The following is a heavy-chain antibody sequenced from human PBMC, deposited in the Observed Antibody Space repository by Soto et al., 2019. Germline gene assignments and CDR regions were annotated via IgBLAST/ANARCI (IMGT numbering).Heavy chain of an antibody. CDR3: AKAGEDEAPLDY. J-gene: IGHJ4*02. Sequence: GGSLRLSCAASGFTFSSYSMNWVRQAPGKGLEWVAVISYDGSNKYYADSVKGRFTISRDNSKNTLYLQMNSLRAEDTAVYYCAKAGEDEAPLDYWGQGTLVTVSS. CDR1: GFTFSSYS. CDR2: ISYDGSNK. V-gene: IGHV3-30*18.